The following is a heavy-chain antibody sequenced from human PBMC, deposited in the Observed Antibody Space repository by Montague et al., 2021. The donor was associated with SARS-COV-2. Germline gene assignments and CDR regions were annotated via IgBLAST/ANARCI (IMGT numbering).Heavy chain of an antibody. CDR3: ARDPNCGSTSCYYHY. Sequence: SLRLSCAASGFTFSNYWMGWVRQAPGKGLEWVANIKEDGGQKYYVDSVKGRFTISRDNAKNSLYLQMNSLRAEDTAVYYCARDPNCGSTSCYYHYWGQGTLVTVSS. D-gene: IGHD2-2*01. CDR1: GFTFSNYW. CDR2: IKEDGGQK. J-gene: IGHJ4*02. V-gene: IGHV3-7*01.